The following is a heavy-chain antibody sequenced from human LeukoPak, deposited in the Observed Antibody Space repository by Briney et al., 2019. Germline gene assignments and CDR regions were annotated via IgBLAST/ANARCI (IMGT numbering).Heavy chain of an antibody. J-gene: IGHJ4*02. CDR1: GFTFSSYA. D-gene: IGHD3-22*01. CDR2: ISGSGGSI. CDR3: AALLNNYYDSSGYTDY. V-gene: IGHV3-23*01. Sequence: GGSLRLSCAASGFTFSSYAMSWVRQAPGKGLEWVSAISGSGGSIYYADSVKGRFTISRDNSKNTLYLQMNSLGAEDTAVYYCAALLNNYYDSSGYTDYWGQGTLVTVSS.